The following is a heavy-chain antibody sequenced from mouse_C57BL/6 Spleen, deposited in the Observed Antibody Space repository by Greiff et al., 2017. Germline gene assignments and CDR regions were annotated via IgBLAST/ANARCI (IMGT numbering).Heavy chain of an antibody. V-gene: IGHV3-6*01. CDR1: GYSITSGYY. D-gene: IGHD2-4*01. CDR3: ARDDYDEAY. J-gene: IGHJ3*01. CDR2: ISYDGSN. Sequence: VQLQQSGPGLVKPSQSLSLTCSVTGYSITSGYYWNWIRQFPGNKLEWMGYISYDGSNNYNPSLKNRISITRDTSKKQFFLKLNSVTTEDTATYYCARDDYDEAYWGQGTLVTVSA.